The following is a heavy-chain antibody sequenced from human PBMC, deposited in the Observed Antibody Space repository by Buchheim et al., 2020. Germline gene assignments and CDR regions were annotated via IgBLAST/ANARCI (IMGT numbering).Heavy chain of an antibody. CDR1: RFALSNTLTC. J-gene: IGHJ4*02. CDR3: ARGYCSGGNCFPDY. Sequence: TVSLRRPVARFALSNTLTCLDFIRQPPGKGLEWIGTIYYSGRTYYNPSLKSRVTISVDTSKNQFSLKLSSVTAADTAVYYCARGYCSGGNCFPDYWGQGTL. D-gene: IGHD2-15*01. CDR2: IYYSGRT. V-gene: IGHV4-39*07.